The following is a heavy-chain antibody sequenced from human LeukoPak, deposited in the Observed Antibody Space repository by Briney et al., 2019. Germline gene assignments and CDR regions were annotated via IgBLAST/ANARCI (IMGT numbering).Heavy chain of an antibody. CDR3: AKDLRITMIVVGYGAFDI. CDR1: GFTFSSYA. J-gene: IGHJ3*02. CDR2: ISGSGGST. D-gene: IGHD3-22*01. Sequence: GGSLRLSCAASGFTFSSYAMSWVRQAPGKGLEWVSAISGSGGSTYYADSVKGWFTISRDNSKNTLYLQMNSLRAEDTAVYYCAKDLRITMIVVGYGAFDIWGQGTMVTVSS. V-gene: IGHV3-23*01.